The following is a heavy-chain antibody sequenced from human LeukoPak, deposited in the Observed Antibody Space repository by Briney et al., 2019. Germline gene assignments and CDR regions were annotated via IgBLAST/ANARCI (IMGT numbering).Heavy chain of an antibody. D-gene: IGHD3/OR15-3a*01. V-gene: IGHV3-15*01. CDR2: IYSKTDGGAT. CDR3: TTDSYHGLFDY. CDR1: GFTFSNVW. J-gene: IGHJ4*02. Sequence: PGGSLRLSCAASGFTFSNVWMSWVRQAPGKSLEWVGRIYSKTDGGATEYAAPVKGRFTISRDDSKSMLYLQMNSLKTEDTAVYYCTTDSYHGLFDYWGQGTLVTVSS.